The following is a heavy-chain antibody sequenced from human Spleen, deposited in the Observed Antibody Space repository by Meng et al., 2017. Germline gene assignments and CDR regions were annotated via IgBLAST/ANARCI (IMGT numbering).Heavy chain of an antibody. D-gene: IGHD3-22*01. J-gene: IGHJ5*02. CDR1: GYTFTDYY. Sequence: QVQLVQSGGEVKKPGASVKVSCKASGYTFTDYYIHWVRQAPGQGLEWMGRISPNSGGTDYVQKFQDRVTMTRDTSISTAYMELSRLTSDDTAVYYCARDAVRHSSGYFLSGFDLWGQGTLVTVSS. CDR3: ARDAVRHSSGYFLSGFDL. V-gene: IGHV1-2*06. CDR2: ISPNSGGT.